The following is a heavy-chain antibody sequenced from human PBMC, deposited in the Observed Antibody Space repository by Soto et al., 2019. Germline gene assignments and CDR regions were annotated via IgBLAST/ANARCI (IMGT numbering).Heavy chain of an antibody. V-gene: IGHV3-23*01. CDR2: ISGSGGST. CDR1: GFTFSSYS. D-gene: IGHD3-22*01. J-gene: IGHJ4*02. Sequence: GGSLRLSCAASGFTFSSYSMNWVRQAPGKGLEWVSAISGSGGSTYYADSVKGRFTISRDNSKNTLYLQMNSLRAEDTAVYYCAKGSAPDYYDSSGYFDWGQGTLVTVSS. CDR3: AKGSAPDYYDSSGYFD.